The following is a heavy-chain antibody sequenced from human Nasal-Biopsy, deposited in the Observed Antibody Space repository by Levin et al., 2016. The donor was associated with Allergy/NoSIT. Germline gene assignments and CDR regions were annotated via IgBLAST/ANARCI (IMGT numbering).Heavy chain of an antibody. CDR2: MYINGAT. D-gene: IGHD2-2*01. V-gene: IGHV4-4*07. J-gene: IGHJ6*02. CDR1: GGSISNYY. Sequence: SETLSLTCFVSGGSISNYYWTWIRQPAGKGLEWIGRMYINGATNYNPSLKSRATVSLDTSKNQLSLKLKSVTAADTAVYFCARVHRTMGFSNYGLDVWGQGTAVTVSS. CDR3: ARVHRTMGFSNYGLDV.